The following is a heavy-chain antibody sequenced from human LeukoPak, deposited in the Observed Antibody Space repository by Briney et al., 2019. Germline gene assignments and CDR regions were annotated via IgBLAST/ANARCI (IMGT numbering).Heavy chain of an antibody. CDR3: ARDRHDYDILIGYYNLDAFDI. CDR1: GYTFTSYG. CDR2: ISAYNGNT. D-gene: IGHD3-9*01. V-gene: IGHV1-18*04. Sequence: ASVKVSCKASGYTFTSYGISWVRQAPGQGLEWMGWISAYNGNTNYAQKLQGRVTMTTDTSTSTAYMELRSLRSDDTAVYYCARDRHDYDILIGYYNLDAFDIWGQGTMVTVSS. J-gene: IGHJ3*02.